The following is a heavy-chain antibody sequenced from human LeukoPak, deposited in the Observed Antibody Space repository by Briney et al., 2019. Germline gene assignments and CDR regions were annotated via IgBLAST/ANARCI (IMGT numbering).Heavy chain of an antibody. CDR3: ARGGAVPLRD. V-gene: IGHV4-59*02. Sequence: PSETLSLTCTVSSASVSSYYWSWVRQPPGGGLEWIGYISNSGSPSYNPSFKSRVTFSADTSKNHLSLKLNSVTPADTAVYFCARGGAVPLRDWGQGTLVTVSS. J-gene: IGHJ4*02. CDR2: ISNSGSP. CDR1: SASVSSYY. D-gene: IGHD1-1*01.